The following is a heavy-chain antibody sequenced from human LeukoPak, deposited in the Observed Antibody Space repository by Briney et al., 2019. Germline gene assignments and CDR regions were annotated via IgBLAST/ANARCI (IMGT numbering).Heavy chain of an antibody. CDR3: ARTSNYYYYYMDV. V-gene: IGHV5-51*01. Sequence: GESLKISCKGSGYSFTSYWIGWVRQMSGKGLEWMGIIYPGDSDTRYSPSFQGQVTISADKSISTAYLQWSSLKASDTAMYYCARTSNYYYYYMDVWGKGTTVTVSS. J-gene: IGHJ6*03. CDR1: GYSFTSYW. D-gene: IGHD2/OR15-2a*01. CDR2: IYPGDSDT.